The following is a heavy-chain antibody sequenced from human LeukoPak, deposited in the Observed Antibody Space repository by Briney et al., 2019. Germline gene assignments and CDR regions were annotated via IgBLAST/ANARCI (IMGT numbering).Heavy chain of an antibody. D-gene: IGHD2-15*01. CDR2: INDRGSST. CDR3: AKQLGYCSDGSCYFPY. J-gene: IGHJ4*02. V-gene: IGHV3-23*01. Sequence: GGSLRLSCAASGFTFYSYTMSWVRQAPGKGLEWVSAINDRGSSTNYADSVKGRFTISRDNSKSTLCLQMNSLRAEDTAVYYCAKQLGYCSDGSCYFPYWGQGTLVTVSS. CDR1: GFTFYSYT.